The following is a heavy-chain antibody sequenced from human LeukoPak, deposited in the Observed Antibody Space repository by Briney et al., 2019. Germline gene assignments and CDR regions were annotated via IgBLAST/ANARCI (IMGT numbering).Heavy chain of an antibody. V-gene: IGHV1-2*02. Sequence: GASVKVSCKASGYTFTAYYLHWARQAPGQGLEYIGWINSNTGGTNSAQKFQGRLTMTRDTAISTAYMELSSLRSDDTAVYYCAREGLVCISTSCHYFDSWGQGALVIISS. CDR3: AREGLVCISTSCHYFDS. D-gene: IGHD2-2*01. CDR2: INSNTGGT. J-gene: IGHJ4*02. CDR1: GYTFTAYY.